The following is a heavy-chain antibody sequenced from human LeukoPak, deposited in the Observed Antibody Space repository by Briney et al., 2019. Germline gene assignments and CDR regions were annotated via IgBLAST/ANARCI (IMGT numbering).Heavy chain of an antibody. D-gene: IGHD6-13*01. CDR2: IIPIFGTA. V-gene: IGHV1-69*13. J-gene: IGHJ4*02. CDR3: AAGIAAAGTGLGGY. Sequence: SVKVSCKASGGTFSSYAISWVRQAPGQGLEWMGGIIPIFGTANYAQKFQGRVTITADESTSTVYMELSSLRSEDTAVYYCAAGIAAAGTGLGGYWGQGTLVTVSS. CDR1: GGTFSSYA.